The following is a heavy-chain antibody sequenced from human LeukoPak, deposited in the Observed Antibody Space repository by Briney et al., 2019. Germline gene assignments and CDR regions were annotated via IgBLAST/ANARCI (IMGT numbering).Heavy chain of an antibody. J-gene: IGHJ4*02. Sequence: GASVKVSCKASGYTFISYGISWVRQAPGQGLEWVGWIFTYNGDTKYEKKFQGRVTMTTDSSTNTVYLELRSPRSDDTAVYYCARGKEREPFDFWGQGTLVTVSS. CDR2: IFTYNGDT. D-gene: IGHD1-1*01. CDR1: GYTFISYG. CDR3: ARGKEREPFDF. V-gene: IGHV1-18*01.